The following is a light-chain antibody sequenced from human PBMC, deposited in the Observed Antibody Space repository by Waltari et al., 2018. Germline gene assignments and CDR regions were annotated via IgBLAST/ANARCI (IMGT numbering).Light chain of an antibody. CDR1: SSNIGAGYD. CDR2: DNN. J-gene: IGLJ1*01. CDR3: QSYDSSLSASYV. V-gene: IGLV1-40*01. Sequence: QSVLTQPPSVSGAPGQRVTISCTGSSSNIGAGYDVHWYQQLPGTAPKLVIYDNNNRPAGGPYRISGSKAGTSASLAITGLQAEDEADYYCQSYDSSLSASYVFGTGTKVTVL.